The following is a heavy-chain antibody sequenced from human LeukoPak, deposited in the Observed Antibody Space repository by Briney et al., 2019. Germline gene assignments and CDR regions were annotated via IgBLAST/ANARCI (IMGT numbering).Heavy chain of an antibody. CDR2: IYSVEST. CDR3: ASSLRGRFFDY. CDR1: GGSISSYY. J-gene: IGHJ4*02. V-gene: IGHV4-59*13. Sequence: SETLSLTCTVSGGSISSYYWSWIREPPGKGLDCIDYIYSVESTNYNPCLKCRVTISVETTKNRFSLKLVSLTAADTPVYYCASSLRGRFFDYWGQGTLVTVSS.